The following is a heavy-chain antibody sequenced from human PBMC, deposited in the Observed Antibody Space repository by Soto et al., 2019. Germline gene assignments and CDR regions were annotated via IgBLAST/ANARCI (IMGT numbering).Heavy chain of an antibody. D-gene: IGHD5-18*01. J-gene: IGHJ4*01. V-gene: IGHV3-30*18. CDR1: GFIFSSYG. Sequence: GGSLRLSCAASGFIFSSYGMHWVRQAPGKGLEWVAVISYDENNKHYADSVKGRFTISRDNSKNTLYLQMNSLRAEDTAVYYCAKVALSEMATVIPHYYFYSLAQRTVVTVS. CDR3: AKVALSEMATVIPHYYFYS. CDR2: ISYDENNK.